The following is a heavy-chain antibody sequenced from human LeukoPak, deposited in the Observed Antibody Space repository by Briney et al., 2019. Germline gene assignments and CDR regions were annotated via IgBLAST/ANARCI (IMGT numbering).Heavy chain of an antibody. V-gene: IGHV3-23*01. J-gene: IGHJ4*02. CDR1: GFTFSTYA. Sequence: GGSLRLSCAASGFTFSTYAMNWVRQAPGKGLEWVSVISGSGDATYYADSVKGRFTISRDNSKTTLFLQMNSLRAEDTAVYYCAKRTSGSSWYSSDSWGQGTLVTVSS. D-gene: IGHD6-13*01. CDR3: AKRTSGSSWYSSDS. CDR2: ISGSGDAT.